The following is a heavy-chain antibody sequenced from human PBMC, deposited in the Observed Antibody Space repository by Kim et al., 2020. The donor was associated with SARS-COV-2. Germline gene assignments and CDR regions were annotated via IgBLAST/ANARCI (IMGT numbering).Heavy chain of an antibody. Sequence: GGSLRLSCAASGFTFSTYAMNWVRQAPGKGLEWVSVIYRGGSSTYYADSVKGRFTISRDDSKNTLYLQIHSLRAEDTAVYYCAKGAYGSGNYFHLDYWGQGTLVTVSS. D-gene: IGHD3-10*01. CDR3: AKGAYGSGNYFHLDY. J-gene: IGHJ4*02. V-gene: IGHV3-23*03. CDR2: IYRGGSST. CDR1: GFTFSTYA.